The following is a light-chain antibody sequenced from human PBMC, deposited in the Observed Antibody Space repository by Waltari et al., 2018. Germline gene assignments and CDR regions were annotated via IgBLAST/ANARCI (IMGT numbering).Light chain of an antibody. CDR2: KGN. Sequence: QTVLTQEPSLSVSPGGPVTLTCALSSGSVSSTSSATWYQQTPGLPPRTLVYKGNVRSSGVPDRFSGSILGNKAALTITGAQADDESDYYCSMYMGSGIWVFGGGTKLTVL. CDR1: SGSVSSTSS. CDR3: SMYMGSGIWV. J-gene: IGLJ3*02. V-gene: IGLV8-61*01.